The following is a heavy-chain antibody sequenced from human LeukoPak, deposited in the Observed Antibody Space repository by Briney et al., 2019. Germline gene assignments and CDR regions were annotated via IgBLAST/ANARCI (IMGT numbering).Heavy chain of an antibody. V-gene: IGHV1-2*02. D-gene: IGHD5-18*01. J-gene: IGHJ6*02. CDR3: ARVPLLTAMVTGGYYYYYGMDV. Sequence: ASVKVSCKASGYTFTGYYMHWVRQAPGQGLEWMGWINPNSGGTNYAQKFQGRVTMTRDTSISTAYMELSRLRSDDTAVYYCARVPLLTAMVTGGYYYYYGMDVWGQGTTVTVSS. CDR2: INPNSGGT. CDR1: GYTFTGYY.